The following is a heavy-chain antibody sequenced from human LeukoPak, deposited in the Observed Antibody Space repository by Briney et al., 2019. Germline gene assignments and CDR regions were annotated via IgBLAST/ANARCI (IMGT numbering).Heavy chain of an antibody. D-gene: IGHD1-1*01. V-gene: IGHV1-2*02. J-gene: IGHJ4*02. CDR1: GYTFTGYY. CDR2: INPNSGGT. Sequence: ASVKVSCKASGYTFTGYYMHWVRQAPGQGLEWMGWINPNSGGTNYAQKFQGRVTMARDTSISTAYMELSRLRSDDTVVYYCARHYLPWNDVFDYWGQGTLVTVSS. CDR3: ARHYLPWNDVFDY.